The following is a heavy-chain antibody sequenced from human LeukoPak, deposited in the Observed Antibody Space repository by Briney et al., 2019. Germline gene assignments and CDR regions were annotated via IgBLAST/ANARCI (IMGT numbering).Heavy chain of an antibody. J-gene: IGHJ4*02. Sequence: GGSLRLSCAASGFTFSSYAMSCVRQAPGKGLEWVSAISGSGGSTYYADSVKGRFTISRDNSKNTLYLQMNSLRAEDTAVYYCAKSLSGYYEKYYFDYWGQGTLVTVSS. CDR2: ISGSGGST. CDR3: AKSLSGYYEKYYFDY. D-gene: IGHD3-22*01. V-gene: IGHV3-23*01. CDR1: GFTFSSYA.